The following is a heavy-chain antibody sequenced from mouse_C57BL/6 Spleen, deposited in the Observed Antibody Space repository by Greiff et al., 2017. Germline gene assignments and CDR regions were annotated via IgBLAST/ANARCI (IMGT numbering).Heavy chain of an antibody. CDR1: GYTFTDYY. D-gene: IGHD2-2*01. CDR3: ARSRDVYVRSLYY. CDR2: INPNNGGT. V-gene: IGHV1-22*01. J-gene: IGHJ2*01. Sequence: VHVKQSGPELVKPGASVQMSCTASGYTFTDYYMHWVKQSHGKSLEWIGYINPNNGGTSSNQKVKGKATLPVNKSSSTAYMVLRNLTSEYSAVYYCARSRDVYVRSLYYWGQGTTLTVSS.